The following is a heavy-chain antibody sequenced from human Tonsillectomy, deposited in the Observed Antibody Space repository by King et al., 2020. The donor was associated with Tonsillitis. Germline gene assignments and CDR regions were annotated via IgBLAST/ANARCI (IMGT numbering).Heavy chain of an antibody. CDR2: ISGIVGST. Sequence: VQLVESGGGLVQPGGSLSLSCAASGFTFSSFAMNWVRQAPGEGLEWVSTISGIVGSTYYADSVKSRFTISRDNSNNTLQLQLDSLRAGDTAVYNGAKGGSGWYGGLDYWGQGTLVTVSS. J-gene: IGHJ4*02. D-gene: IGHD6-19*01. CDR3: AKGGSGWYGGLDY. V-gene: IGHV3-23*04. CDR1: GFTFSSFA.